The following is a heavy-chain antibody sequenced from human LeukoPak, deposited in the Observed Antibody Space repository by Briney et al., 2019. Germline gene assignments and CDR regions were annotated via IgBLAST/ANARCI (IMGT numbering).Heavy chain of an antibody. J-gene: IGHJ5*02. CDR2: INHSGST. CDR1: GGSFSGYY. Sequence: SETLSLTCAVYGGSFSGYYWSWIRQPPGKGLEWIGEINHSGSTNYNPSLKSRVTISVDTSKNQFSLKLSSVTAADTAVYYCARQGVLRYFDGYWFDPWGQGTLVTVSS. D-gene: IGHD3-9*01. V-gene: IGHV4-34*01. CDR3: ARQGVLRYFDGYWFDP.